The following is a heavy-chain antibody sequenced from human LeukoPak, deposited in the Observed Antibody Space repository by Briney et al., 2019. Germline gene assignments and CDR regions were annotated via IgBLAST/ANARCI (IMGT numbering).Heavy chain of an antibody. V-gene: IGHV1-46*01. CDR3: ARDTDGIAVAGTMIDY. D-gene: IGHD6-19*01. J-gene: IGHJ4*02. CDR1: GYTFTSYY. CDR2: INPSGGST. Sequence: ASVKVSCKASGYTFTSYYMHWVRQAPGQGLEWMGIINPSGGSTSYAQKFQGRVTMTRDMSTSTVYMELSSLRSEDTAVYYCARDTDGIAVAGTMIDYWGQGTLVTVSS.